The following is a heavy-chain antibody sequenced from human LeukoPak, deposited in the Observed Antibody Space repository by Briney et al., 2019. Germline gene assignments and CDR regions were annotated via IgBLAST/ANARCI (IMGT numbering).Heavy chain of an antibody. CDR1: GGSISSSSYY. J-gene: IGHJ6*03. V-gene: IGHV4-39*07. Sequence: PSETLSLTCTVSGGSISSSSYYWSWIRQPPGEGLEWIGEINHSGSTNYNPSLKSRVTISIGTSKSQFSLKLSSVTAADTAVYYCARRYSSSSLYSYYSMDVWGKGTTVTVSS. CDR3: ARRYSSSSLYSYYSMDV. CDR2: INHSGST. D-gene: IGHD6-6*01.